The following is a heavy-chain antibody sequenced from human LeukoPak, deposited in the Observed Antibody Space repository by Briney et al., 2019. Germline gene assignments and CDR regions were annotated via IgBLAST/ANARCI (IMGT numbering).Heavy chain of an antibody. CDR1: GFTFSSYS. D-gene: IGHD3-9*01. J-gene: IGHJ4*02. CDR3: AKDIDILTGYIFDY. CDR2: ISSSSSYI. V-gene: IGHV3-21*04. Sequence: GGSLRLSCAASGFTFSSYSMNWVRQAPGKGLEWVSSISSSSSYIYYADSVKGRFTISRDDAKNSLYLQMNSLRAEDTAVYYCAKDIDILTGYIFDYWGQGTLVTVSS.